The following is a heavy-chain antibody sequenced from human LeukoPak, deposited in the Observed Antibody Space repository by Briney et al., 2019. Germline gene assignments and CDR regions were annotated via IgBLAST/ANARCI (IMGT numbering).Heavy chain of an antibody. D-gene: IGHD2-2*01. CDR1: GFTFGDYA. CDR3: TRADIVVVPAAIPFDY. V-gene: IGHV3-49*03. Sequence: GGSLRLSCAASGFTFGDYAMSWFRQAPGKGLEWVGFIRSKAYGGTTEYAASVKGRFTISRDDSKSIAYLQMNSLKTEDTAVYYCTRADIVVVPAAIPFDYWGQGTLVTVSS. J-gene: IGHJ4*02. CDR2: IRSKAYGGTT.